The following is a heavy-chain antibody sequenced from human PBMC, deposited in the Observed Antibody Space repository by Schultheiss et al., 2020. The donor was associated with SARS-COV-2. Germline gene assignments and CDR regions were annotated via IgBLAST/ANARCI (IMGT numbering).Heavy chain of an antibody. CDR2: INHSGST. J-gene: IGHJ4*02. V-gene: IGHV4-34*01. CDR1: GFTFSSYA. Sequence: GSLRLSCAASGFTFSSYAMSWVRQPPGKGLEWIGEINHSGSTNYNPSLKSRVTISVDTSKNQFSLKLSSVTAADTAVYYCARGNDNWGQGTLVTVSS. CDR3: ARGNDN.